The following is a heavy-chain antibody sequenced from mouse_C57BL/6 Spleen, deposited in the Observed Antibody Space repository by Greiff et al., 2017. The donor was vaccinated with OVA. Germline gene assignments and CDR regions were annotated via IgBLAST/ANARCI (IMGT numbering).Heavy chain of an antibody. D-gene: IGHD3-3*01. J-gene: IGHJ2*01. CDR2: ISDGGSYT. CDR1: GFTFSSYA. CDR3: ARRAGRGPLFDY. Sequence: EVQGVESGGGLVKPGGSLKLSCAASGFTFSSYAMSWVRQTPEKRLEWVATISDGGSYTYYPDNVKGRFTISRDNAKNNLYLQMSHLKSEDTAMYYCARRAGRGPLFDYWGQGTTLTVSS. V-gene: IGHV5-4*01.